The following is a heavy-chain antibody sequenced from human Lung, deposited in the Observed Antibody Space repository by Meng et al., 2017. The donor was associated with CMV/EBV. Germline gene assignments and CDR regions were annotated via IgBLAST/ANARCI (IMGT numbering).Heavy chain of an antibody. Sequence: GVXRLSXAASGFTFSSYSMNWVRQAPGKGLEWVSSISSSSSYIYYADSVKGRFTISRDNAKNSLYLQMNSLRAEDTAVYYCARAPYCSSTSCYKRGGYYFDYWGQGXLVTVSS. V-gene: IGHV3-21*01. J-gene: IGHJ4*02. CDR2: ISSSSSYI. D-gene: IGHD2-2*02. CDR3: ARAPYCSSTSCYKRGGYYFDY. CDR1: GFTFSSYS.